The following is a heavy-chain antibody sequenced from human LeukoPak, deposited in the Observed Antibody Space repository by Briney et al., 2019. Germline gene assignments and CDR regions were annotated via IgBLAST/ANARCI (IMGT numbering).Heavy chain of an antibody. CDR3: ARVYGTTLPRDYYYYMDV. CDR2: ISGSGTTI. Sequence: GGSLRLSCAASGFTFSAYYMSWIRQAPGKGLEWASYISGSGTTIYYADSVKGRFTISRDNANNSLYLQMNSLRAEDTAVYYCARVYGTTLPRDYYYYMDVWGKGTTVTVSS. J-gene: IGHJ6*03. CDR1: GFTFSAYY. V-gene: IGHV3-11*01. D-gene: IGHD1-7*01.